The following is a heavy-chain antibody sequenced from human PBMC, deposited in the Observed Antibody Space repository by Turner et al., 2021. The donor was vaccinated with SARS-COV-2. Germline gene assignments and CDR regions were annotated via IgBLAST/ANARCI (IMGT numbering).Heavy chain of an antibody. CDR2: ISYDGSNK. Sequence: QVQLVESGGGVVQPGRSLRLSCAASGFTFSSYGMHWVRQAPGKGLEWVAVISYDGSNKYFADSLKCRFTISRDNSKNTLFLQMNSLRAEDTAVYYCAKVRYSYAYPNLYFDVWGQGTLVTVSS. CDR1: GFTFSSYG. D-gene: IGHD5-18*01. J-gene: IGHJ4*02. CDR3: AKVRYSYAYPNLYFDV. V-gene: IGHV3-30*18.